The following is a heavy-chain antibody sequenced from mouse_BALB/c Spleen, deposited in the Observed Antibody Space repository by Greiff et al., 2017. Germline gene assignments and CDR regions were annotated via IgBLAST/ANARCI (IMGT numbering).Heavy chain of an antibody. CDR1: GFTFSSYG. V-gene: IGHV5-6-3*01. CDR3: ARDPAYLFDY. D-gene: IGHD5-5*01. Sequence: EVQRVESGGGLVQPGGSLKLSCAASGFTFSSYGMSWVRQTPDKRLELVATINSNGGSTYYPDSVKGRFTISRDNAKNTLYLQMSSLKSEDTAMYYCARDPAYLFDYWGQGTTLTVSS. J-gene: IGHJ2*01. CDR2: INSNGGST.